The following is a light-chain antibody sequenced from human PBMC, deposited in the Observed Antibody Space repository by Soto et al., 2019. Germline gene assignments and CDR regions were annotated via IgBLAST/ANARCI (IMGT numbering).Light chain of an antibody. V-gene: IGKV1-27*01. J-gene: IGKJ4*01. Sequence: DIQMTQSPSSLSASVGDRATITCRASQGISNYLAWYQQKPGKVPKLLIYAASTLQSGVPSRFSGRGSGTDFTLTISSLQTEDVAAYYCQKYNSALTVGGGTKVEIK. CDR1: QGISNY. CDR2: AAS. CDR3: QKYNSALT.